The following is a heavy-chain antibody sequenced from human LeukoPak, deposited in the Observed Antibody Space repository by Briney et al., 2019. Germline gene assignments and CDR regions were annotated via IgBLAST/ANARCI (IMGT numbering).Heavy chain of an antibody. CDR2: MHHSGKA. V-gene: IGHV4-38-2*02. Sequence: PSETLSLTCAVSGYSISSGYYWGWIRQPPGKGLEWIGSMHHSGKAYYNPSLRSWVTISLDTSKNQLSVNLISVTAADTAVYHCAREWYCSSTSCHYYFEYWGQGTLVTVSS. CDR1: GYSISSGYY. J-gene: IGHJ4*02. D-gene: IGHD2-2*01. CDR3: AREWYCSSTSCHYYFEY.